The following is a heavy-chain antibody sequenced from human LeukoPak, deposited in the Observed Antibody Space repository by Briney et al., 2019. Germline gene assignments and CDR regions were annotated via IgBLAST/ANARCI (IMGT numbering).Heavy chain of an antibody. V-gene: IGHV4-4*07. CDR2: IYTSGST. CDR1: GGSISSYY. Sequence: SETLSLTCTVSGGSISSYYWSWIRQPAGKGLEWIGRIYTSGSTNYNPSLKSRVTISVDTSKNQFSLKLTSVTAADTAVYYCASVRRGFGESSKYYAYYYMGVWGKGTTVTISS. CDR3: ASVRRGFGESSKYYAYYYMGV. D-gene: IGHD3-10*01. J-gene: IGHJ6*03.